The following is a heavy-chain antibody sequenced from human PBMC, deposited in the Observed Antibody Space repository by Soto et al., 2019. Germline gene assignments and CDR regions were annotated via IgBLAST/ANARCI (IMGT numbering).Heavy chain of an antibody. CDR3: ARVGYYDSSGYLDY. Sequence: TSETLSLTCTVSGGSISSGGYYWSWIRQHPGKGLEWIGYIYYSGSTYYNPSLKSRVTISVDTSKNQFSLKLSSVTAADTAVYYCARVGYYDSSGYLDYWGQGTLVTVSS. D-gene: IGHD3-22*01. CDR2: IYYSGST. CDR1: GGSISSGGYY. J-gene: IGHJ4*02. V-gene: IGHV4-31*03.